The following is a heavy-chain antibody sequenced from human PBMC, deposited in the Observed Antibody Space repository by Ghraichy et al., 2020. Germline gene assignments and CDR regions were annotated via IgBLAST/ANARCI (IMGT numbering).Heavy chain of an antibody. CDR2: INQDGREK. D-gene: IGHD3-10*01. CDR1: GFIFSSYC. Sequence: GGSLRLSCAASGFIFSSYCMTWVRQAPGKGLEWVANINQDGREKYYVGSVKGRFTISRDNAKNSLYLQMNNLSAEDTAVYYCRSGDTFDIWGRGTMVTVSS. CDR3: RSGDTFDI. V-gene: IGHV3-7*01. J-gene: IGHJ3*02.